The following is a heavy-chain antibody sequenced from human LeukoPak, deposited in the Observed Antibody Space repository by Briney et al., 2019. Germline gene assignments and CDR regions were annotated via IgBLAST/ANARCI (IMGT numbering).Heavy chain of an antibody. J-gene: IGHJ5*02. V-gene: IGHV4-34*01. CDR1: GGSFSGYY. CDR2: INHSGST. CDR3: ERGLTYCGGDCYPDNWFDP. D-gene: IGHD2-21*02. Sequence: SETLSLTCAVYGGSFSGYYWSWIRQPPGKGLEWIGEINHSGSTNYNPSLKSRVTISVDTSKNQFSLKLSSVTAADTAVYYCERGLTYCGGDCYPDNWFDPWGQGTLVTVSS.